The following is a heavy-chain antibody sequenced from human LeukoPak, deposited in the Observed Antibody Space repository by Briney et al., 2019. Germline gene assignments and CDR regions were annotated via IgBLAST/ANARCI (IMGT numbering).Heavy chain of an antibody. D-gene: IGHD6-19*01. CDR1: GGSISSSSYY. J-gene: IGHJ4*02. CDR3: ARPMRGAVAAPFDY. Sequence: SETLSLTCTVSGGSISSSSYYWGWIRQPPGKGLEGIGSIYYSGSNYYNPSLKSRVTISVDTSKNQFSLKLSSVTAADTAVYYCARPMRGAVAAPFDYWGQGTLVTVS. V-gene: IGHV4-39*01. CDR2: IYYSGSN.